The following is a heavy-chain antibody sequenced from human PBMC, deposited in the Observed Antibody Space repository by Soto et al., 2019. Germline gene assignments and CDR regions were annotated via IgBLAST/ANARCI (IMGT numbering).Heavy chain of an antibody. CDR1: GGTFSSYA. D-gene: IGHD5-18*01. V-gene: IGHV1-69*13. Sequence: SVKVSCKASGGTFSSYAISWVRQAPGQGLEWMGGIIPIFGTANYAQKFQARVTITADESTSTAYMELSSLRSEDTAVYYCAKGGVDTAMVTSNWFDPWGQGTLVTVSS. CDR2: IIPIFGTA. J-gene: IGHJ5*02. CDR3: AKGGVDTAMVTSNWFDP.